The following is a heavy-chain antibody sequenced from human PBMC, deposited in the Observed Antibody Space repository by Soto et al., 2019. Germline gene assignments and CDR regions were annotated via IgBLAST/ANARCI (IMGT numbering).Heavy chain of an antibody. CDR2: MDYSGDT. J-gene: IGHJ5*02. V-gene: IGHV4-39*01. Sequence: SETLSLTCNVSGGSIANTDDYWGWIRQPPGKGLEWIGTMDYSGDTKYNPSLKSRVTISVDTSNNQFSLRLTSVTSADTAVYYCAGRTPFYASGSSRFDPWGQGALVTVSS. D-gene: IGHD3-10*01. CDR3: AGRTPFYASGSSRFDP. CDR1: GGSIANTDDY.